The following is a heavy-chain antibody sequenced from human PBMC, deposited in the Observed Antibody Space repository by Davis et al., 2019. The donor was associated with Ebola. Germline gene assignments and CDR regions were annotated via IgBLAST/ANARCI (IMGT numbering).Heavy chain of an antibody. D-gene: IGHD2-2*01. CDR3: ARGMDCSSTSCYGVAGFYYYYGMDV. V-gene: IGHV3-30*03. CDR1: GFTFSSYG. J-gene: IGHJ6*04. CDR2: ISYDGSNK. Sequence: GESLKISCAASGFTFSSYGMHWVRQAPGKGLEWVAVISYDGSNKYYADSVKGRFTISRDNAKNTLYLQMNSLRAEDTAVYYCARGMDCSSTSCYGVAGFYYYYGMDVWGKGTTVTVSS.